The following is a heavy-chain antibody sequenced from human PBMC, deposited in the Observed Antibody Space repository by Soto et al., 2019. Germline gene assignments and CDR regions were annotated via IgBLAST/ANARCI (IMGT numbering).Heavy chain of an antibody. Sequence: PGESLKISCKGSGYSFAGYWITWVRQKPGIGLEWMGRIDPSDSQTYYSPSFRGHVTISATKSITTVFLQWSSLRASDTAMYYCARQIYDSDTGPNFQYYFDSWGQGTPVTVSS. V-gene: IGHV5-10-1*01. J-gene: IGHJ4*02. D-gene: IGHD3-22*01. CDR3: ARQIYDSDTGPNFQYYFDS. CDR1: GYSFAGYW. CDR2: IDPSDSQT.